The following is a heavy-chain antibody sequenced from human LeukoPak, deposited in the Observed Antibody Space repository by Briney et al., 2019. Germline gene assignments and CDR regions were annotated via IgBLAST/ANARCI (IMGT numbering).Heavy chain of an antibody. CDR1: GGTFSSYA. CDR2: IIPIFGTA. V-gene: IGHV1-69*06. D-gene: IGHD6-13*01. CDR3: ARDRVRQQLGYYYYYGMDV. Sequence: SVKVSCKASGGTFSSYAISWVRQAPGQGLERMGGIIPIFGTANYAQKFQGRVTITADKSTSTAYMELSSLRSEDTAVYYCARDRVRQQLGYYYYYGMDVWGKGTTVTVSS. J-gene: IGHJ6*04.